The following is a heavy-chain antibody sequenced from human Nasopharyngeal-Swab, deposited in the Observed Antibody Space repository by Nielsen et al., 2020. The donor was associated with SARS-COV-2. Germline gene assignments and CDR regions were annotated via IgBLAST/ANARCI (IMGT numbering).Heavy chain of an antibody. CDR2: IYPGDSDT. D-gene: IGHD1-26*01. Sequence: GESLKISWKGSGYSFTSYWIGWVRQMPGKGLEWMGIIYPGDSDTRYSPSFQGQVTISADKSISTAYLQWSSLKASDTAMYYCARRRAEYSGSYYGFDPWGQGTLVTVSS. CDR1: GYSFTSYW. J-gene: IGHJ5*02. V-gene: IGHV5-51*01. CDR3: ARRRAEYSGSYYGFDP.